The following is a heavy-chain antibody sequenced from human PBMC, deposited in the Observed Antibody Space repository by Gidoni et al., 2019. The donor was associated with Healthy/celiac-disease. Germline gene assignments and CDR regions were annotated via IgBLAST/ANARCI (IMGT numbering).Heavy chain of an antibody. CDR1: GFTFDDYA. CDR2: ISWNSGSI. V-gene: IGHV3-9*03. J-gene: IGHJ2*01. Sequence: EVQLVESGGGLVQPGRSLRLSCAASGFTFDDYAMHWVRQAPGKGLEWVSGISWNSGSIGYADSVKGRFTISRDNAKNSLYLQMNSLRAEDMALYYCAKSAYGDYVNVRDWYFDLWGRGTLVTVSS. CDR3: AKSAYGDYVNVRDWYFDL. D-gene: IGHD4-17*01.